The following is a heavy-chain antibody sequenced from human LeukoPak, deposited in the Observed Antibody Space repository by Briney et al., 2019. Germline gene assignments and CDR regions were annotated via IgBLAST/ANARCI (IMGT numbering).Heavy chain of an antibody. D-gene: IGHD5-12*01. V-gene: IGHV1-2*02. Sequence: ASVKVSCKASGYTFTGYYMHWVRQAPGQGLEWMGWINPNSGGTNYAQKFQGRVTMTRDTSISTAYMELSSLRSEDTAVYYCARGLGYSGYDYGTYYYYYMDVWGKGTTVTVSS. CDR1: GYTFTGYY. CDR2: INPNSGGT. CDR3: ARGLGYSGYDYGTYYYYYMDV. J-gene: IGHJ6*03.